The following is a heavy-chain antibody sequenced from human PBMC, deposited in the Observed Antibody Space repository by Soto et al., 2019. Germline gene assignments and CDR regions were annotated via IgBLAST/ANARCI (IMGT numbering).Heavy chain of an antibody. CDR1: GGTFSSYA. J-gene: IGHJ5*02. CDR3: ARWYYYGSGSYSQFDP. Sequence: RASVKVSCKASGGTFSSYAISWVRQAPGQGLEWMGGIIPIFGTANYAQKFQGRVTITADESTSTAYMELSSLRSEDTAVYYCARWYYYGSGSYSQFDPWGQETLVTVSS. D-gene: IGHD3-10*01. CDR2: IIPIFGTA. V-gene: IGHV1-69*13.